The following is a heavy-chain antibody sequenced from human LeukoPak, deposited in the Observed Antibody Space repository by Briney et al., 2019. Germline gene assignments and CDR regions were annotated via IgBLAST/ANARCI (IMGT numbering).Heavy chain of an antibody. J-gene: IGHJ4*02. D-gene: IGHD3-10*01. Sequence: PGGSLRLSCAASGFTLSNAWMSWVRQAPGKGLEWVGRIKSKTDARTTDYAAPVKGRFTISRDDSKNTLYLQMNSPKTEDTAVYYCTTGTITIPSFDYWGQGTLVTVSS. CDR3: TTGTITIPSFDY. V-gene: IGHV3-15*01. CDR1: GFTLSNAW. CDR2: IKSKTDARTT.